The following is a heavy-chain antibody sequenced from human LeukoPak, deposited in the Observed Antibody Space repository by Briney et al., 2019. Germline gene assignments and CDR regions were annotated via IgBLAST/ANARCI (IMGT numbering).Heavy chain of an antibody. CDR3: ARGLPYYDFWSGYSDYFDY. V-gene: IGHV4-34*01. Sequence: SETLSLTCAVYGGSFSGYYWSWIRQPPGKGLEWIGEINHSRSTNYNPSLKSRVTISVDTSKNQFSLKLSSVTAADTAVYYCARGLPYYDFWSGYSDYFDYWGQGTLVTVSS. J-gene: IGHJ4*02. CDR1: GGSFSGYY. D-gene: IGHD3-3*01. CDR2: INHSRST.